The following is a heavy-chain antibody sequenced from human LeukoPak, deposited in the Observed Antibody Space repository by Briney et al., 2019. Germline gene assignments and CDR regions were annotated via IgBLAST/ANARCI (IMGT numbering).Heavy chain of an antibody. J-gene: IGHJ5*02. D-gene: IGHD1-1*01. V-gene: IGHV1-69*04. Sequence: SVKVSCKASGGTFSSYAISWVRQAPGQGLEWMGRIIPILGIANYAQKFQGRVTITADESTGTTYMEVSSLIPDDTAVYYCARGEGKYHDIRGGFDPWGQGTSVTVSS. CDR2: IIPILGIA. CDR3: ARGEGKYHDIRGGFDP. CDR1: GGTFSSYA.